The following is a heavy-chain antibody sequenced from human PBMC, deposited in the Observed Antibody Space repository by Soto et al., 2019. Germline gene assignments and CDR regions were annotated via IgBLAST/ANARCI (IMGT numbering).Heavy chain of an antibody. CDR1: GFTFSSYA. J-gene: IGHJ4*02. V-gene: IGHV3-23*01. Sequence: EVQLLESGGGLVQPGGSLRLSCATSGFTFSSYAMSWVRQAPGKGLEWVSVISGSGDSTYYADSVKGRFTISRDNSKNTLYLHMNSLRAEDTAVYYCAKRTSGWDFDYWGQGTLVTVSS. CDR3: AKRTSGWDFDY. D-gene: IGHD6-19*01. CDR2: ISGSGDST.